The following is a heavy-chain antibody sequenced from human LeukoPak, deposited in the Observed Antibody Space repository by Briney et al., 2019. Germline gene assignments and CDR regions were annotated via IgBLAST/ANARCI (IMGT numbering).Heavy chain of an antibody. CDR1: GGTFNSYA. J-gene: IGHJ6*03. CDR2: IIPIFGTT. D-gene: IGHD5-24*01. V-gene: IGHV1-69*06. Sequence: GATVKVSCKASGGTFNSYAISWVRQAPGQGLEWMGGIIPIFGTTNYARKFRGRVTLTADKSTRTAYMELSSLRSDDTAVYYCARAGGWLQYFYYYYMDVWGKGTTVTISS. CDR3: ARAGGWLQYFYYYYMDV.